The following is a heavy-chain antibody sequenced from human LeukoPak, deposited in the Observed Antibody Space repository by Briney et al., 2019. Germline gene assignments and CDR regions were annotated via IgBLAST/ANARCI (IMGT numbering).Heavy chain of an antibody. V-gene: IGHV1-2*02. CDR3: ARHPSGDYHLYYGMDV. CDR2: INSNTGVT. J-gene: IGHJ6*02. CDR1: GYTFTGFY. D-gene: IGHD4-17*01. Sequence: ASVKVSCKASGYTFTGFYIYWVRQAPGLGLEWMGWINSNTGVTNYAQNFQGRVTMTRDTSITTVYMELSGLRSDDTAMYYCARHPSGDYHLYYGMDVWGQGTTVTVSS.